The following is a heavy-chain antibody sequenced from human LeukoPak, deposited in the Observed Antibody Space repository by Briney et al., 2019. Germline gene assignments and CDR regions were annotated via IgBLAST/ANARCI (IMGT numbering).Heavy chain of an antibody. J-gene: IGHJ3*02. V-gene: IGHV4-4*07. CDR3: ARGRYSYGSPDDAFDI. CDR2: IYTSGST. D-gene: IGHD5-18*01. CDR1: GVSINSYY. Sequence: SETLSLTCTVSGVSINSYYWSWIRQPPGKGLEWIGRIYTSGSTNYNPSLKRRVTMSVDTSKDQFSLKLSSVTAADTAVYYCARGRYSYGSPDDAFDIWGQGTMVTVSS.